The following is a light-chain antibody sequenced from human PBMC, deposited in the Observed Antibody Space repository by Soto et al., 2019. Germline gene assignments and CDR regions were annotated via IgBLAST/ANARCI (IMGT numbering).Light chain of an antibody. V-gene: IGLV2-11*01. CDR1: SSDVGGYNY. Sequence: LTQPRSVSGSPGQSVTISCTGTSSDVGGYNYVSWYQQHPGKAPKLMIYDVSKRPSGVPDRFSGSKSGNTASLTISGLQAEDEADYYCCSYAGSYSYVFGTGTKVTVL. CDR2: DVS. CDR3: CSYAGSYSYV. J-gene: IGLJ1*01.